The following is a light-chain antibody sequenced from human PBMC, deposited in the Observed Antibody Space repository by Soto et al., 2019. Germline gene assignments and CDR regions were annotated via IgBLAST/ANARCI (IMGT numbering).Light chain of an antibody. Sequence: QSVLTQPPSASGSPGQSVSISCTGTTRDVGGYNYVSWYQQHPGKDPKLMIYEVSKRPSGVPDRFSGSKSGNTAYLTVSELQSEDEADYYCSSFTGNGTDWVFGGGTKLTVL. J-gene: IGLJ3*02. CDR2: EVS. CDR1: TRDVGGYNY. CDR3: SSFTGNGTDWV. V-gene: IGLV2-8*01.